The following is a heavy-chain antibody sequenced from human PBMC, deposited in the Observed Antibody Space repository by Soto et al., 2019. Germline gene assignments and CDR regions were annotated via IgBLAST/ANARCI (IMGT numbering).Heavy chain of an antibody. CDR1: GFTFSSYA. J-gene: IGHJ4*02. D-gene: IGHD6-6*01. Sequence: QVQLVESGGGVVQPGRSLRLSCAASGFTFSSYAMHWVRQAPGKGLEWVAVISYDGSNKYYADSVKGRFTISRDNSKNTLYLQMNSLRAEDTAVYYCARDSGLGGIDYWGQGTLVTVSS. V-gene: IGHV3-30-3*01. CDR2: ISYDGSNK. CDR3: ARDSGLGGIDY.